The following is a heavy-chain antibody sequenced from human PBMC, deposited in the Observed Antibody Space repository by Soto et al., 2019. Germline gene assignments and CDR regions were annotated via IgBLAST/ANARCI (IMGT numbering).Heavy chain of an antibody. D-gene: IGHD1-26*01. V-gene: IGHV3-48*01. CDR1: GFTFNSSS. CDR3: ASSASPDAY. Sequence: EVQLLESGGGLVQPGGSLRLSCVASGFTFNSSSMNWVRQAPGKGLEWISYINSGSTSVFYADSVKGRFTISRDNAKNSLYLQMNSLRAEDTAVYYCASSASPDAYWGQGTLVTVSS. CDR2: INSGSTSV. J-gene: IGHJ4*02.